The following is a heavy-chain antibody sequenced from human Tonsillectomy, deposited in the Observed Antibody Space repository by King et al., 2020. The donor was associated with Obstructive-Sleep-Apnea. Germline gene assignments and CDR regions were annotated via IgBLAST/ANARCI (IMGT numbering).Heavy chain of an antibody. Sequence: QLQESGPGLVKPSQTLSLTCTVSGGSISSGGYYWSWIRQHPGKGLEWIGYIYYSGSTYYTPSLKSRVTISVDTSKNQFSLKLSSVTAADTAVYYCARDSSSNYYYGMDVWGQGTTVTVSS. CDR2: IYYSGST. V-gene: IGHV4-31*03. J-gene: IGHJ6*02. CDR3: ARDSSSNYYYGMDV. CDR1: GGSISSGGYY. D-gene: IGHD6-6*01.